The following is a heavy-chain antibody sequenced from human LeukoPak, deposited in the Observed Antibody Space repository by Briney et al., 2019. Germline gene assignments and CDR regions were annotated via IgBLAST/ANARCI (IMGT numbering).Heavy chain of an antibody. CDR2: FDPEDGET. Sequence: ASVKVSCKVSGYTLTELSMHWVRQAPGKGLEWMGGFDPEDGETIYAQKFQGRVTMTEDTSTDTAYMELSSLRSEDPAVYYCATDPGYSYGTLTGGFDYWGQGTLVTVSS. V-gene: IGHV1-24*01. D-gene: IGHD5-18*01. CDR1: GYTLTELS. CDR3: ATDPGYSYGTLTGGFDY. J-gene: IGHJ4*02.